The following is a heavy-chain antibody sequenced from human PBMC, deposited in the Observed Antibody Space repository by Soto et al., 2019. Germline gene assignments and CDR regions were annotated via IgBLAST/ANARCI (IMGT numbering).Heavy chain of an antibody. CDR1: GGTFGNLW. D-gene: IGHD3-9*01. J-gene: IGHJ6*02. CDR2: IKSKTDGGTT. V-gene: IGHV3-15*07. CDR3: TTGLLRYFDWLLQYYYYGMDV. Sequence: PGGSLRHSCTASGGTFGNLWMNWARQAPRKGLEWVGRIKSKTDGGTTDYAAPVKGRFIISRDDSKNTLYRQMNSLKTEDTAVYYCTTGLLRYFDWLLQYYYYGMDVWGQGTTVTVSS.